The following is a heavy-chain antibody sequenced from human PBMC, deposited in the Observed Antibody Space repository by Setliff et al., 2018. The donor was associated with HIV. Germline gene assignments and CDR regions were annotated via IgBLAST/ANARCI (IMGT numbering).Heavy chain of an antibody. CDR2: IIPVLGLS. J-gene: IGHJ4*02. CDR3: ASYSGSYYFILHY. V-gene: IGHV1-69*10. CDR1: GDTFSSYA. D-gene: IGHD1-26*01. Sequence: SVKVSCKASGDTFSSYAISWVRQAPGQGLEWMGGIIPVLGLSYYAQNFQGRVTITADESTSTAYMELSSLRSEDTAVYYCASYSGSYYFILHYWGQGTLVTVYS.